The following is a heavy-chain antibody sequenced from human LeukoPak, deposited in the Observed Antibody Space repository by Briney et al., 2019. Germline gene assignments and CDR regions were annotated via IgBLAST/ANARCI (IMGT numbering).Heavy chain of an antibody. CDR2: ISYDGSNK. CDR1: GSTFSSYA. CDR3: ARDWGGYDFWSGYGLDY. D-gene: IGHD3-3*01. V-gene: IGHV3-30-3*01. J-gene: IGHJ4*02. Sequence: GRSLRLSCAASGSTFSSYAMHWVRQAPGKGLEWVALISYDGSNKYYADSVKGRFTISRDNSKNTLYLQMNSLRAEDTAVYYCARDWGGYDFWSGYGLDYWGQGTLATVSS.